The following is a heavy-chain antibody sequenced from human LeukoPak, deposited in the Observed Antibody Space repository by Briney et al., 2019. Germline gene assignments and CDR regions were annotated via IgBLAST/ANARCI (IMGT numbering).Heavy chain of an antibody. CDR3: AKEELASIDF. Sequence: PGGSLRLSCAASGFTFSTYGMHWVRQAPGKGLEWAAFIRYDGSNKYYADSVKGRFTISRDNSKNTLYLQMNSLRPEDTAVYYCAKEELASIDFWGQGTLVTVSS. CDR2: IRYDGSNK. J-gene: IGHJ4*02. CDR1: GFTFSTYG. D-gene: IGHD1-1*01. V-gene: IGHV3-30*02.